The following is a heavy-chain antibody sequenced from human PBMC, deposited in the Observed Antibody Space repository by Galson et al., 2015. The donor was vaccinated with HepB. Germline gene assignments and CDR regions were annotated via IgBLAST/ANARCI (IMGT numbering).Heavy chain of an antibody. D-gene: IGHD2-2*01. Sequence: SLRLSCAASGFTFSSYSMNWVRQAPGKGLEWVSYISSSSSTIYYADSVKGRFTISRDNAKNSLYLQMNSLRDEDTAVYYCARDRILYCSSTSCWDYYYGMDVWGQGTTVTVSS. CDR3: ARDRILYCSSTSCWDYYYGMDV. CDR1: GFTFSSYS. CDR2: ISSSSSTI. V-gene: IGHV3-48*02. J-gene: IGHJ6*02.